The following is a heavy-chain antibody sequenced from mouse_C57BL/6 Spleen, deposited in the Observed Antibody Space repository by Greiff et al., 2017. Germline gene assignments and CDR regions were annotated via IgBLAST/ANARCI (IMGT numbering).Heavy chain of an antibody. CDR3: TRKGYGNYAWFAY. Sequence: VQLQQSGAELVRPGASVTLSCKASGYTFTDYEMHWVKQTPVHGLEWIGAIDPETGGTAYNQKFKGKAILTADKSSSTAYMELRSLTSEDSAVYYCTRKGYGNYAWFAYWGQGTLVTVSA. V-gene: IGHV1-15*01. D-gene: IGHD2-10*02. CDR1: GYTFTDYE. J-gene: IGHJ3*01. CDR2: IDPETGGT.